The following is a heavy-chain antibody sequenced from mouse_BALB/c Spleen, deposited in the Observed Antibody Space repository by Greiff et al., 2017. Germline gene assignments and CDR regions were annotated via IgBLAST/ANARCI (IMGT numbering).Heavy chain of an antibody. V-gene: IGHV5-9-4*01. J-gene: IGHJ2*01. Sequence: EVQVVESGGGLVKPGGSLKLSCAASGFTFSSYAMSWVRQSPEKRLEWVAEISSGGSYTYYPDTVTGRFTISRDNAKNTLYLEMSSLRSEDTAMYYCARFYYGNYERYFDYWGQGTTLTVSS. D-gene: IGHD2-1*01. CDR1: GFTFSSYA. CDR3: ARFYYGNYERYFDY. CDR2: ISSGGSYT.